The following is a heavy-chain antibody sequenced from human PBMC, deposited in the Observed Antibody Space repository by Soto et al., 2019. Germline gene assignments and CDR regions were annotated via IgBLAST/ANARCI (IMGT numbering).Heavy chain of an antibody. Sequence: SETLSLTCAVSGGSISSSNWWSWVRQPPGKGLEWIGEIYHSGSTNYNPSLKSRVTISVDKSKNQFSLKLSSVTAADTAVYYCARAPIRPLGELAPSFDYWGQGTLVTVSS. J-gene: IGHJ4*02. CDR1: GGSISSSNW. D-gene: IGHD3-10*01. CDR3: ARAPIRPLGELAPSFDY. V-gene: IGHV4-4*02. CDR2: IYHSGST.